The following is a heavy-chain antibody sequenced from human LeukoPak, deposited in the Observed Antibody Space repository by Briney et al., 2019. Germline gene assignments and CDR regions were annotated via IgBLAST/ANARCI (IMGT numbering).Heavy chain of an antibody. Sequence: PGRSLRLSCAASGFTFTNFAVGWVRHAPGKGLGWVSSISGGGGTTYYEDYVKGRFDISRDNAKDTLYLQMNSLRAEDTAVYYCAKDHNSGWYRLGDNWGQGTQVTVSS. CDR2: ISGGGGTT. J-gene: IGHJ4*02. D-gene: IGHD6-19*01. CDR1: GFTFTNFA. V-gene: IGHV3-23*01. CDR3: AKDHNSGWYRLGDN.